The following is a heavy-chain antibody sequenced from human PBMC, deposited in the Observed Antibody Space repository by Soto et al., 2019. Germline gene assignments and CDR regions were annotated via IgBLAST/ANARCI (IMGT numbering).Heavy chain of an antibody. CDR2: INAGSGNT. CDR3: ARDTETLGPRANDALDI. Sequence: WASVKVSCKATGYTFSAYTMNWVRQALGQSLEWMGWINAGSGNTKYSQNFQGRVSITRDTSASTVYMELTGLTSEDTAVYYCARDTETLGPRANDALDIWGQGTMVTVS. V-gene: IGHV1-3*01. J-gene: IGHJ3*02. D-gene: IGHD3-3*02. CDR1: GYTFSAYT.